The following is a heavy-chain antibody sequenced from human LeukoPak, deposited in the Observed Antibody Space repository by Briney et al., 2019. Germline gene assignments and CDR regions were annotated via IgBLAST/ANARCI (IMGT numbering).Heavy chain of an antibody. Sequence: GGSLRLSCAASGLTFSSYAMHWVRQAPGKGLEWVAVISYDGSNKYYADSVKGRFTISRDNSKNTLYLQMNSLRAEDTAVYYCARDLPNPMVRGVNYYYGMDVWGQGTTVTVSS. CDR1: GLTFSSYA. CDR2: ISYDGSNK. V-gene: IGHV3-30-3*01. D-gene: IGHD3-10*01. CDR3: ARDLPNPMVRGVNYYYGMDV. J-gene: IGHJ6*02.